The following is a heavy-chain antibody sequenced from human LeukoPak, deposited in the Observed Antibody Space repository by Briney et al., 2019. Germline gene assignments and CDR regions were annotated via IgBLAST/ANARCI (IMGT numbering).Heavy chain of an antibody. CDR3: AKETGSAVGSTDFDY. V-gene: IGHV3-30-3*01. CDR2: MSYDGIHK. J-gene: IGHJ4*02. CDR1: GFTFSSYA. Sequence: PGGSLRLSCAASGFTFSSYAMHWVRQAPGKGQEWEAVMSYDGIHKYYADSVKGRFTISRDNSKNTLYLQMNSLRAEDTAVYYCAKETGSAVGSTDFDYWGQGTLVTVSS. D-gene: IGHD4-17*01.